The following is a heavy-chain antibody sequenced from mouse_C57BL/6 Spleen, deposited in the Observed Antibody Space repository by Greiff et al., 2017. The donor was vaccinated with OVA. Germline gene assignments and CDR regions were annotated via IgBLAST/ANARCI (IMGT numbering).Heavy chain of an antibody. CDR3: ARRDYGSSIDY. Sequence: EVKLMESGGGLVKPGGSLKLSCAASGFTFSDYGMHWVRQAPEKGLEWVAYISSGSSTTYYADTVKGRFTISRDNAKNTLFLQMTSLRSEDTAMYYCARRDYGSSIDYWGQGTTLTVSS. CDR1: GFTFSDYG. D-gene: IGHD1-1*01. J-gene: IGHJ2*01. V-gene: IGHV5-17*01. CDR2: ISSGSSTT.